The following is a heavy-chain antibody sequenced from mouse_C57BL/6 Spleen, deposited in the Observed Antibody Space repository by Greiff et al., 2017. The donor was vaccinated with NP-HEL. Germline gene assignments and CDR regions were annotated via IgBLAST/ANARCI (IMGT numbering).Heavy chain of an antibody. CDR1: GFTFSDYG. J-gene: IGHJ3*01. D-gene: IGHD1-1*01. Sequence: EVNLVESGGGLVKPGGSLKLSCAASGFTFSDYGMHWVRQAPEKGLEWVAYISSGSSTIYYADTVKGRFTISRDNAKNTLFLQMTSLRSEDTAMYYCARRDYYGSSYGDWFAYWGQGTLVTVSA. CDR2: ISSGSSTI. CDR3: ARRDYYGSSYGDWFAY. V-gene: IGHV5-17*01.